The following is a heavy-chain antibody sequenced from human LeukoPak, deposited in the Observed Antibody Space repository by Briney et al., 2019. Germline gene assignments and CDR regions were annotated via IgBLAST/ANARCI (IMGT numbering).Heavy chain of an antibody. CDR1: GGSISSYY. Sequence: SETLSLTCTVSGGSISSYYWSWIRQPAGKGQEWIGRIYTSGSTNYNPSLKSRVTMSVDTSKNQFSLKLSSVTAADTAVYYCARGRWLRLGHYFDYWGQGTLVTVSS. CDR3: ARGRWLRLGHYFDY. CDR2: IYTSGST. V-gene: IGHV4-4*07. J-gene: IGHJ4*02. D-gene: IGHD5-12*01.